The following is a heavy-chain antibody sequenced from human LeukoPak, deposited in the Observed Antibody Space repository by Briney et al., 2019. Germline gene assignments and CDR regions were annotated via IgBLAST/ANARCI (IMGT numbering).Heavy chain of an antibody. Sequence: PGGSLRLSCAASGFTFSSYWMSWVRQAPGKGLEWVANIKRDGSEKYYVDSVKGRFTISRDNAKNSLYLQMNSLRAEDTAVYYCARDPLGYCSGGSCYPVNVWGKGTTVTVSS. CDR1: GFTFSSYW. CDR2: IKRDGSEK. CDR3: ARDPLGYCSGGSCYPVNV. D-gene: IGHD2-15*01. V-gene: IGHV3-7*01. J-gene: IGHJ6*04.